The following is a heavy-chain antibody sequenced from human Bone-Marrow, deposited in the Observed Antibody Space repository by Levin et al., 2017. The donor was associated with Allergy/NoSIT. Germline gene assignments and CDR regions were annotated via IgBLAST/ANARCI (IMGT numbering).Heavy chain of an antibody. CDR2: IYHSGST. V-gene: IGHV4-38-2*01. CDR1: GYSISSDYY. CDR3: ARTLGYCSGDSCYFYFDY. J-gene: IGHJ4*02. Sequence: SQTLSFTCAVSGYSISSDYYWGWIRQPPGEGLEWIGNIYHSGSTYYNPSLKSRVTISVDTSKNQFSLKVTSVTAADTAVYYCARTLGYCSGDSCYFYFDYWGRGTLVTVSS. D-gene: IGHD2-15*01.